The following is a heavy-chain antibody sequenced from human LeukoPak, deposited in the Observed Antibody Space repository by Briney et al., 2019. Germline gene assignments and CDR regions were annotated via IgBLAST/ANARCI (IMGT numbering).Heavy chain of an antibody. CDR1: GGSFSGYY. J-gene: IGHJ4*02. D-gene: IGHD3-16*01. V-gene: IGHV4-4*07. Sequence: SETLSLTCAVYGGSFSGYYWSWIRQPAGKGLEWIGRIYTSGSTNYNPSLQSRVTMSVDTSKNQLSLNLSSVTAADTAMYYCAREVLGPLGYFDYWGQGILVTVS. CDR3: AREVLGPLGYFDY. CDR2: IYTSGST.